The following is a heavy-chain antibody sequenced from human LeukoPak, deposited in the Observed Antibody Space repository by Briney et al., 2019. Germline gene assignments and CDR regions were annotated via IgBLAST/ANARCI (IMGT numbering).Heavy chain of an antibody. CDR1: GFTFSGYW. CDR2: IDNDGHGI. Sequence: GGSLRLSCAASGFTFSGYWMHWVRHGPERGLELVSRIDNDGHGILYADSVKGRFTTSRDNAKNTLYLQMNSLRFEDTAVYYCATGGGWVPSFGVVTHIDIWGKGTTVTVSS. D-gene: IGHD3-3*01. J-gene: IGHJ6*03. V-gene: IGHV3-74*03. CDR3: ATGGGWVPSFGVVTHIDI.